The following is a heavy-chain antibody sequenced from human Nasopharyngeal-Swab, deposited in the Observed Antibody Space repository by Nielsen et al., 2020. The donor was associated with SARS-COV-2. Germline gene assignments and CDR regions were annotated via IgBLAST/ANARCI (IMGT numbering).Heavy chain of an antibody. CDR3: ARLTKTTVTRRLYLDL. Sequence: SETLSLTCTVSGFSITSNNYYWAWIRQPPGKGLEWICNLLYTGITYYNSSLNSRVTISADTSKNQFSLNLSSLTAADTAVYYCARLTKTTVTRRLYLDLWGRGTLVTVSS. D-gene: IGHD4-17*01. CDR1: GFSITSNNYY. CDR2: LLYTGIT. J-gene: IGHJ4*02. V-gene: IGHV4-39*01.